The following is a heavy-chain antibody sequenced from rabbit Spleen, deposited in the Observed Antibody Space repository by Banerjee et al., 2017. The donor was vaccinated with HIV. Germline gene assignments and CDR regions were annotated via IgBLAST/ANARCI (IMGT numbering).Heavy chain of an antibody. CDR3: ARDSGSSFSSYGMDL. Sequence: QSLEESGGDLVKPGASLTLTCTASGFSFSSRYYICWVRQAPGKGLQWIACINASTGKPVYATWASGRFTISRTSSTTVTLQMTSLTAADTATYFCARDSGSSFSSYGMDLWGPGTLVT. D-gene: IGHD8-1*01. V-gene: IGHV1S40*01. J-gene: IGHJ6*01. CDR1: GFSFSSRYY. CDR2: INASTGKP.